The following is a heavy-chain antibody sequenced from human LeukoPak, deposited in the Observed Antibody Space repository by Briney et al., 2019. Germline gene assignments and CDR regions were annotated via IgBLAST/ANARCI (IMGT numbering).Heavy chain of an antibody. J-gene: IGHJ4*02. Sequence: GGSLRLSCAASRFTFSSYGMHWVRQAPGKGLEWVAFIRYDGTNKYHADSVKGRFTMSRDNSKNTLYLQMNSLRAEDTAVYYCAKDLLTGHYYDSSGYYPSFHFWGQGTLVTVSS. D-gene: IGHD3-22*01. CDR3: AKDLLTGHYYDSSGYYPSFHF. CDR2: IRYDGTNK. CDR1: RFTFSSYG. V-gene: IGHV3-30*02.